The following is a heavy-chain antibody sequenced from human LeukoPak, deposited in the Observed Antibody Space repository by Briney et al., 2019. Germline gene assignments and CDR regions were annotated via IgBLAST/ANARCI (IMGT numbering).Heavy chain of an antibody. J-gene: IGHJ4*02. CDR1: GFTFSSYA. V-gene: IGHV3-23*01. CDR2: ISGSGGST. D-gene: IGHD3-22*01. CDR3: AKDLALYYYDSSGYIKDY. Sequence: GGSLRLSCAASGFTFSSYAMSWVRQAPGKGLEWVSAISGSGGSTYYADSVKGRFTISRDNSKNTLYLQMNSLRAEDTAVYYCAKDLALYYYDSSGYIKDYWGQGTLVTVSS.